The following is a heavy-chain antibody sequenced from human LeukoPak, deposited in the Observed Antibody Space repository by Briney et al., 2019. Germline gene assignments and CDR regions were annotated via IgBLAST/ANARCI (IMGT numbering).Heavy chain of an antibody. CDR3: AKEGGRYYDSSGNY. CDR1: GFTFSSYA. CDR2: ICGSGGAT. J-gene: IGHJ4*02. Sequence: GGSLRLSCAASGFTFSSYAMSWVRQAPGKGLEWVSAICGSGGATYYAGSVKGRFTISRDNSKNTLYLQMNSMRAEDTAVFYCAKEGGRYYDSSGNYWGQGALVTVSS. D-gene: IGHD3-22*01. V-gene: IGHV3-23*01.